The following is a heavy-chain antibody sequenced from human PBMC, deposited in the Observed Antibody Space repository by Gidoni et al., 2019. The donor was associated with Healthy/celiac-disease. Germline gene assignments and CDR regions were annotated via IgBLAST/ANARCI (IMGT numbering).Heavy chain of an antibody. CDR2: IYYSGST. Sequence: QVQLQESGPGLVKPSQTLSLTCTVSGGSISSGDYYWSWIRQPPGKGLEWIGYIYYSGSTYYNPSLKSRVTISVDTSTTQFSLKLSSVPAADTAVYYCARGLLWFGELFNWFDPWGQGTLVTVSS. D-gene: IGHD3-10*01. CDR1: GGSISSGDYY. V-gene: IGHV4-30-4*01. CDR3: ARGLLWFGELFNWFDP. J-gene: IGHJ5*02.